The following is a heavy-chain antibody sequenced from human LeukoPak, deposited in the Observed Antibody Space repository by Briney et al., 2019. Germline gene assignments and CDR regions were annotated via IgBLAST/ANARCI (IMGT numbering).Heavy chain of an antibody. V-gene: IGHV3-30*18. CDR1: GFTFSSYG. CDR3: AKGGLRYFDWLLGPFDY. J-gene: IGHJ4*02. CDR2: ISYDGGNK. Sequence: GGSLRLSCAASGFTFSSYGMHWVRQAPGKGLEWVAVISYDGGNKYYADSVKGRFTVSRDNSKNTLYLQMNSLRAEDTAVYYCAKGGLRYFDWLLGPFDYWGQGTLVTVSS. D-gene: IGHD3-9*01.